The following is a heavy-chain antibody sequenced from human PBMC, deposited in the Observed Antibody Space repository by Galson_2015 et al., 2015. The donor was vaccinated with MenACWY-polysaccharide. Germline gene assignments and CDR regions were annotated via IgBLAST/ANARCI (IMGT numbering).Heavy chain of an antibody. Sequence: SRKASCKDSGNTFPRYALNWQRQAPGQGLEWMACSNTTTGDRTHALGCTGRVVFSLDTHVSTAYRQLSSLKADDTAVYYCMRDRKQKVSSAPTCRLDVWGQGTLVTVSS. D-gene: IGHD2/OR15-2a*01. CDR2: SNTTTGDR. CDR3: MRDRKQKVSSAPTCRLDV. CDR1: GNTFPRYA. V-gene: IGHV7-4-1*02. J-gene: IGHJ5*02.